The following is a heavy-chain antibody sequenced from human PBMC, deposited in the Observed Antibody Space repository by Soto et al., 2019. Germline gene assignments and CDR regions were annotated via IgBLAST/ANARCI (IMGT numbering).Heavy chain of an antibody. D-gene: IGHD6-13*01. CDR3: AKDQGGAPSSSWPFDY. CDR2: ISGSGGST. Sequence: GGSLRLSCAASGFTFSSYAMSWVRQAPGKGLEWVSAISGSGGSTYYADSVKGRFTISRDNSKNTLYLQMNSLRAEDTAVYYCAKDQGGAPSSSWPFDYWGQGTLVTVSS. V-gene: IGHV3-23*01. CDR1: GFTFSSYA. J-gene: IGHJ4*02.